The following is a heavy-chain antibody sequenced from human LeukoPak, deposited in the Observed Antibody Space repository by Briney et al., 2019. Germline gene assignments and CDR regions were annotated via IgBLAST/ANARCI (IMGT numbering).Heavy chain of an antibody. CDR1: GGSISSGSYY. V-gene: IGHV4-61*02. D-gene: IGHD6-19*01. J-gene: IGHJ4*02. Sequence: SETLSLTCTVSGGSISSGSYYWSWIRQPAGKGLEWIGRIYTSGSTNYNPSLKSRVTISVDTSKNQFSLKLSSVTAADTAVYYCAREGEGYSSGIDYWGQGTLVTVSS. CDR3: AREGEGYSSGIDY. CDR2: IYTSGST.